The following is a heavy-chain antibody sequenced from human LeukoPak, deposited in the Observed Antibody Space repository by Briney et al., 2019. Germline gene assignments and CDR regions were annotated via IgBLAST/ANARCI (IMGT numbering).Heavy chain of an antibody. CDR3: ARGAGGLAGR. V-gene: IGHV4-34*01. CDR2: INHSGGT. D-gene: IGHD2-15*01. J-gene: IGHJ4*02. CDR1: GFTFSSYW. Sequence: GSLRLSCAASGFTFSSYWMNWARQAPGKGLEWIGEINHSGGTNYNPSLKSRVTISVDTSKNQFSLKLSSVTAADTAVYYCARGAGGLAGRWGQGTLVTVSS.